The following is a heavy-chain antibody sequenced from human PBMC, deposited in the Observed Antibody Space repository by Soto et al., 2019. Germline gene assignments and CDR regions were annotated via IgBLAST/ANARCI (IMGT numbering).Heavy chain of an antibody. CDR3: ARTAYYYDSSGYYFDR. D-gene: IGHD3-22*01. J-gene: IGHJ4*02. CDR2: IWYDGRNT. Sequence: QVQLVESGGGVVQPGRSLRLSCAASGFTFSSYGMHWVRQAPGKGLEWVAVIWYDGRNTYYADSVKGRFTISRDNSKNKLYLQMNSLRAEDTAVYYCARTAYYYDSSGYYFDRWGQGTLVTVSS. CDR1: GFTFSSYG. V-gene: IGHV3-33*01.